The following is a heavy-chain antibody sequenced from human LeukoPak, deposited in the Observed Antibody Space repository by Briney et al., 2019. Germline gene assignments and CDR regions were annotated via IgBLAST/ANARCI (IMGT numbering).Heavy chain of an antibody. Sequence: SETLSLTCTVSGGSISSGSDYWSWIRQPAGKGLEWIGRIYTSGSTNYNPSLKSRVTISVVTSKNQFSLKLSSVTAADTAVYYCARDATTRYCSSTSCYAFDYWGQGTLVTVSS. CDR3: ARDATTRYCSSTSCYAFDY. CDR2: IYTSGST. CDR1: GGSISSGSDY. V-gene: IGHV4-61*02. D-gene: IGHD2-2*01. J-gene: IGHJ4*02.